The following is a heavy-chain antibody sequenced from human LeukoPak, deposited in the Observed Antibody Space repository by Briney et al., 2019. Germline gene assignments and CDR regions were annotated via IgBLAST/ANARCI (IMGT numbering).Heavy chain of an antibody. CDR1: GFTFSDHY. CDR3: AREKSFDY. Sequence: GGSLRLSCAASGFTFSDHYMDWVRQAPGKGLEWVSSISSSSSYIYYADSVKGRFTISRDNAKNSLYLQMNSLGAEDTAVYYCAREKSFDYWGQGTLVTVSS. J-gene: IGHJ4*02. V-gene: IGHV3-21*01. CDR2: ISSSSSYI.